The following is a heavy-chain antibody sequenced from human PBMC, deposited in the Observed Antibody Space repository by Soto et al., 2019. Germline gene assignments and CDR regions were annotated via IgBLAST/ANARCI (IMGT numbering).Heavy chain of an antibody. CDR3: ARESSSGRRDRIDY. D-gene: IGHD6-19*01. V-gene: IGHV3-33*01. Sequence: SLQLSCVASGFTFSNHGMHWVRQAPGKGLEWVTVIWYDGTNRFYADSVKGRFTISRDISENTVYLQMDSLRSEDTAVYYCARESSSGRRDRIDYWGQGTLVTVSS. J-gene: IGHJ4*02. CDR1: GFTFSNHG. CDR2: IWYDGTNR.